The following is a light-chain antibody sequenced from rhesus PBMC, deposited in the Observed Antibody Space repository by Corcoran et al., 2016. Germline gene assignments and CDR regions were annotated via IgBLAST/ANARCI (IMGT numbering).Light chain of an antibody. CDR3: LQGYSTPYS. Sequence: DIQMTQSPSSLSASVGDRVTITCRASQGISDYLSWYQQKPGKTPKRLIYAASSLESGAPSRFSGSGSGTDFTLTSSSLQPEDFAAYYCLQGYSTPYSFGRRTKVEIK. CDR1: QGISDY. V-gene: IGKV1-36*02. CDR2: AAS. J-gene: IGKJ2*01.